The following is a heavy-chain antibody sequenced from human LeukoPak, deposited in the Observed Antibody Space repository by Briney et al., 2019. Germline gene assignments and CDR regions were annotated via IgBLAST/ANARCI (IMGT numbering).Heavy chain of an antibody. CDR1: GYTFTSYG. CDR2: ISAYNGNT. CDR3: ARALHLELHYYLDY. J-gene: IGHJ4*02. Sequence: ASVKVSCKASGYTFTSYGISWVRQAPGQGLEWMGWISAYNGNTNYAQKLQGRVTMTTDTSTSTAYMELRSLRSDDTAVYYCARALHLELHYYLDYWGQGTLVTVSS. D-gene: IGHD1-1*01. V-gene: IGHV1-18*01.